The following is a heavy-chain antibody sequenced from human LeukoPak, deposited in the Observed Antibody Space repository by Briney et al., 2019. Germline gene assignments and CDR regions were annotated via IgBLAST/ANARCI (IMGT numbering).Heavy chain of an antibody. CDR3: ATSGANNWFDP. D-gene: IGHD3-10*01. CDR2: ISAYNGNT. Sequence: GASVKVSCKASGYTFSIYSIAWVRQAPGQGLEWMGWISAYNGNTNYAQKFQGRVTMTTDTSTSTAYMELRSLRSDDTAVYYCATSGANNWFDPWGQGTLVTVSS. CDR1: GYTFSIYS. J-gene: IGHJ5*02. V-gene: IGHV1-18*01.